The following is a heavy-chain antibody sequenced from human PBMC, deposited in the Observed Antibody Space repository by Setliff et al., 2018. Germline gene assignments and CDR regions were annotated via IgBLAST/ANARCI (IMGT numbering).Heavy chain of an antibody. CDR2: IHYSGST. CDR1: GGSISSRSYY. D-gene: IGHD3-10*01. Sequence: SETLSLTCTVSGGSISSRSYYWGWIRQPPGKGLEWIGSIHYSGSTYYKPSLKSRVTISVDTSKNQFSLKLSSVTAADTAVYYCARVPSYGSGSYYYYYYGMDVWGQGTTVTVSS. CDR3: ARVPSYGSGSYYYYYYGMDV. J-gene: IGHJ6*02. V-gene: IGHV4-39*07.